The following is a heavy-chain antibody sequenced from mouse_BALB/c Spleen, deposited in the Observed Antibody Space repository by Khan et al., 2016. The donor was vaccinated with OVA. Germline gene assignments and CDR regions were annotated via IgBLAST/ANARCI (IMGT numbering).Heavy chain of an antibody. CDR1: GYTFTNYG. D-gene: IGHD2-10*01. Sequence: QIQLVQSGPELKKPGETVKISCKASGYTFTNYGMNWVKQSPGKALKWMGWINTYTGEPTYADDFKGRFAFSLETSASTAYLQINNLKNEDTATDFCARPPYFSYTLDYGGQGTSVTVSS. CDR2: INTYTGEP. V-gene: IGHV9-3-1*01. CDR3: ARPPYFSYTLDY. J-gene: IGHJ4*01.